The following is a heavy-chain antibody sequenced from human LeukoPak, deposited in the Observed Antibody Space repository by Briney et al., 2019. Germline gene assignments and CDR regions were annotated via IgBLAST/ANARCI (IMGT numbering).Heavy chain of an antibody. D-gene: IGHD4-17*01. V-gene: IGHV3-48*03. CDR3: AKPSYGDYGRYFDL. CDR1: GFTFSNYE. CDR2: ISSSGSDI. Sequence: GGSLRLSCAASGFTFSNYEMHWVRQAPGKGLEWVSYISSSGSDIYYADSVKGRFTISRDNSKNTLYLQMNSLRAEDTAVYYCAKPSYGDYGRYFDLWGRGTLVTVSS. J-gene: IGHJ2*01.